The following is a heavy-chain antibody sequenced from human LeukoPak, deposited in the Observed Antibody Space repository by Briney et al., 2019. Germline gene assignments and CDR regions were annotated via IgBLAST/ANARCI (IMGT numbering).Heavy chain of an antibody. CDR3: ARSNYYDSRSWGFDI. CDR1: GLTFSSYA. Sequence: GGSLRLSCAPSGLTFSSYAMNWVRQAPGKGLEWVSRISASGVNTFYADSVRGRFTISRDNSKNTLFLQMNSLRAEDTAVYYCARSNYYDSRSWGFDIWGQGTMVTVSS. J-gene: IGHJ3*02. D-gene: IGHD3-22*01. CDR2: ISASGVNT. V-gene: IGHV3-23*01.